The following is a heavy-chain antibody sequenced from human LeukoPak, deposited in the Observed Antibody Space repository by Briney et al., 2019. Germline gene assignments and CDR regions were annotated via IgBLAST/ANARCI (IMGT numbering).Heavy chain of an antibody. CDR3: ARDRGNDYFHS. J-gene: IGHJ4*02. Sequence: GGSLRLSCVVSGVSLSSHGMHWVRQAPGKRLEWLTFTWSDGRSEYYADSVKGRFSVSRDNSKNTVYLQIDSLRVEDTAVYYCARDRGNDYFHSWGQGTLVTVSS. CDR2: TWSDGRSE. CDR1: GVSLSSHG. V-gene: IGHV3-33*01.